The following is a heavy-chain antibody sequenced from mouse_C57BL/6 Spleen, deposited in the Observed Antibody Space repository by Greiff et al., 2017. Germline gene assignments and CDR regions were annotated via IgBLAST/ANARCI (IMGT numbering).Heavy chain of an antibody. CDR1: GYAFTNYL. CDR3: ARFRYDYVSGAMDY. CDR2: INPGSGGT. D-gene: IGHD2-4*01. V-gene: IGHV1-54*01. Sequence: VQLQQSGAELVRPGTSVKVSCKASGYAFTNYLIEWVKQRPGQGLEWIGVINPGSGGTNYNEKFKGKATLTADKSSSTAYMQLSSLTSEDSAVYFCARFRYDYVSGAMDYWGQGTSVTVSS. J-gene: IGHJ4*01.